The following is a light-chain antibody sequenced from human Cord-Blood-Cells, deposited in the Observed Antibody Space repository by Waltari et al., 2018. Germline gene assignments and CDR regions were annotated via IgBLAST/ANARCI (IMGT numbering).Light chain of an antibody. Sequence: QSALTQPASVSGSPGQSITISCTGTSSDDGGYNYVSWYQQHPGKAPKIMIYDVSKRPSGVSKRLSSSKSGNTASLTISGLQAEDEADYYCSSYTSSSTWVFGGGTKLTVL. CDR3: SSYTSSSTWV. V-gene: IGLV2-14*01. CDR2: DVS. CDR1: SSDDGGYNY. J-gene: IGLJ3*02.